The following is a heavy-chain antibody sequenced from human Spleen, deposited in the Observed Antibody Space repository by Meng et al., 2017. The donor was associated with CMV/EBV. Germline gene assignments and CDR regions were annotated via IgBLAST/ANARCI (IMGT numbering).Heavy chain of an antibody. V-gene: IGHV4-34*01. CDR2: INHSGST. D-gene: IGHD6-6*01. CDR3: ARGLPGLAARPGRWFDP. Sequence: RLQEWGGGLLKPSETLSLTCAVYGGSFSGYYWSWIRQPPGKGLEWIGEINHSGSTNYNPSLKSRVTISVDTSKNQFSLKLSSVTAADTAVYYCARGLPGLAARPGRWFDPWGQGTLVTVSS. J-gene: IGHJ5*02. CDR1: GGSFSGYY.